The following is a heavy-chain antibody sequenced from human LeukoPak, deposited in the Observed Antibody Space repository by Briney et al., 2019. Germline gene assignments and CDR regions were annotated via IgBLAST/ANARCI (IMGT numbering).Heavy chain of an antibody. J-gene: IGHJ4*02. CDR1: GFTFDDYA. V-gene: IGHV3-9*01. D-gene: IGHD6-13*01. CDR2: ISWNSGTI. CDR3: AKDIVAAAGIGFDY. Sequence: GRSLRLSCAASGFTFDDYAIHWVRQAPGKGLEWVSGISWNSGTIGYADSVKGRFTISRDNAKNSLYLQMNSLRAEDTAFYYCAKDIVAAAGIGFDYWGQGTLVTVSS.